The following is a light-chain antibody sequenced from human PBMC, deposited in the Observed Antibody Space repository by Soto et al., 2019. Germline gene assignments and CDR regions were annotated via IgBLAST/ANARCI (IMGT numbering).Light chain of an antibody. CDR3: GTWDSSLSAGV. V-gene: IGLV1-51*02. CDR1: SSNIGNRG. J-gene: IGLJ2*01. CDR2: ENN. Sequence: QSVLTQPPSVSAAPGQKLTISCSGSSSNIGNRGVSWYQQLPGTAPKLLIYENNKRPSGIPDRFSGSKSGTSATLGISGLQTGDEADYYCGTWDSSLSAGVFGGGTKLTVL.